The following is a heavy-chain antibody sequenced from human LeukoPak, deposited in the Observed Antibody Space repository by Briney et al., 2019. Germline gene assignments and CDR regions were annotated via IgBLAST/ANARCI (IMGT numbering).Heavy chain of an antibody. V-gene: IGHV3-48*04. Sequence: GGSLRLSCAASGFTFSSYSMNWVRQAPGKGLGWVSYISSSSSTIYYADSVKGRFTISRDNAKNSLYLQMNSLRAEDTAVYYCARDSYYGSGPRRYYYYYGMDVWGQGTTVTVSS. CDR3: ARDSYYGSGPRRYYYYYGMDV. J-gene: IGHJ6*02. CDR2: ISSSSSTI. D-gene: IGHD3-10*01. CDR1: GFTFSSYS.